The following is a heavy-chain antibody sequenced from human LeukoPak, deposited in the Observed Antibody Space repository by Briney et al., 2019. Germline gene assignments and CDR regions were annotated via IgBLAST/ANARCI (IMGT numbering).Heavy chain of an antibody. CDR1: GYTFTSYD. D-gene: IGHD1-26*01. Sequence: ASVKVSCKASGYTFTSYDINWVRQATGQGLEWMGWMNPNSGNTGYAQKFQGRVTITRNTSISTAYMELSSLRSDDTAVYYCARDKVGATPFQHWGQGTLVTVSS. J-gene: IGHJ1*01. V-gene: IGHV1-8*03. CDR2: MNPNSGNT. CDR3: ARDKVGATPFQH.